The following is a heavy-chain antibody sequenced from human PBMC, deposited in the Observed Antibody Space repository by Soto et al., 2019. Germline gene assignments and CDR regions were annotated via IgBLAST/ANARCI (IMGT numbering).Heavy chain of an antibody. CDR2: IDPSDSYT. CDR3: ARPEIPTRSNDYDYPFDL. D-gene: IGHD3-22*01. CDR1: GYSFTSYW. V-gene: IGHV5-10-1*04. Sequence: PGESLKISCKGSGYSFTSYWISWVRQMPGKGLEWMGRIDPSDSYTNYSPSFQGQVTISVDKSTSTAYLEWNSLKASDTAIYYCARPEIPTRSNDYDYPFDLWGQGTLVTVSS. J-gene: IGHJ5*02.